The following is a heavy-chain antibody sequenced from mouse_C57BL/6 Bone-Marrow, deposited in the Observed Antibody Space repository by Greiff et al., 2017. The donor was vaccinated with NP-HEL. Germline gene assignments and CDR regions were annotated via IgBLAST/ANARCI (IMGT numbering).Heavy chain of an antibody. J-gene: IGHJ3*01. V-gene: IGHV1-81*01. D-gene: IGHD2-2*01. CDR1: GYTFTSYG. Sequence: QVQLQQSGAELARPGASVKLSCKASGYTFTSYGISWVKQRTGQGLEWIGEIYPRSGNTYYNEKFKGKATLTADKSSSTAYMELRSLTSEDSAVYFCAREGRMVTPFAYWGQGTLVTVSA. CDR3: AREGRMVTPFAY. CDR2: IYPRSGNT.